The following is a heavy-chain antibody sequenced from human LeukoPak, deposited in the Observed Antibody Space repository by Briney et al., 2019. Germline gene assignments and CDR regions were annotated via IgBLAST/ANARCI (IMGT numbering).Heavy chain of an antibody. CDR3: ARGSRRYYDSPDFDY. V-gene: IGHV1-8*02. CDR1: GGTFSSYT. J-gene: IGHJ4*02. CDR2: MNPNSGNT. Sequence: ASVKVSCKASGGTFSSYTISWVRQATGQGLEWMGWMNPNSGNTGYAQKFQGRVTMTRNTSISTAYMELSSLRSEDTAVYYCARGSRRYYDSPDFDYWGQGTLVTVSS. D-gene: IGHD3-22*01.